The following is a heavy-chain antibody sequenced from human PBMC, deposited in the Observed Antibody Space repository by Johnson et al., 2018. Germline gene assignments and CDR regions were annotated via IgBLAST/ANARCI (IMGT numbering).Heavy chain of an antibody. D-gene: IGHD3-3*01. V-gene: IGHV4-59*01. J-gene: IGHJ4*02. CDR3: ARGHTISGVPKSVPFDY. CDR2: IYYSGST. Sequence: QVQLQESGPGLVKPSETLSLTCKVSNGSINNYYWSWIRQPPGKGLEWIGYIYYSGSTNFNASLKSRLTLSIDTSTKQFSLNLKSVTAADTAVYYCARGHTISGVPKSVPFDYWGQGTRVTVSS. CDR1: NGSINNYY.